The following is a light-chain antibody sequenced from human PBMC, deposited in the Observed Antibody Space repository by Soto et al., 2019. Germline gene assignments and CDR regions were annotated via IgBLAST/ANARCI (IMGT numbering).Light chain of an antibody. J-gene: IGKJ4*01. V-gene: IGKV3-15*01. CDR2: GAS. Sequence: EILMTQSRATLSVSPGERAXLXXXXSQSVSSNLAWYQQKPGQAPRLLIYGASTRATGIPARFSGSGSGTEFTLTISSLQSEDFAVYYCQQYNNWPPLTFGGGTKVDIK. CDR3: QQYNNWPPLT. CDR1: QSVSSN.